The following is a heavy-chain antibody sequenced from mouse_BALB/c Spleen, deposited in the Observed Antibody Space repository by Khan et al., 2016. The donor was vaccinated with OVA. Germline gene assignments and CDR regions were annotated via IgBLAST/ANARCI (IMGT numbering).Heavy chain of an antibody. CDR2: ISYSGNT. J-gene: IGHJ2*01. Sequence: EVQLLESGPGLVKPSQSLSLTCTVTGYSITTDYAWNWIWQFPGNKLEWMGYISYSGNTKYNPSLKSRISITRDTSKNQFFLQLKSVTTEDTARYYCARVYGGDFDYWGQGTTLTVSS. D-gene: IGHD1-1*01. V-gene: IGHV3-2*02. CDR1: GYSITTDYA. CDR3: ARVYGGDFDY.